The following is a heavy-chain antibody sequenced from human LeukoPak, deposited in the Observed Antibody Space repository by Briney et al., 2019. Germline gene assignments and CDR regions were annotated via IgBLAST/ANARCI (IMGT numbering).Heavy chain of an antibody. J-gene: IGHJ4*02. Sequence: GGSLRLSCAASGFTFSSYDMHWVRQTTGKGLEWVSAIGIVGDTFYAGPVKGRFTISRENAKSSLYLQMNSLRADDTAVYYCARGTYCSGASCYSIGLYYWGQGALVTVSS. CDR3: ARGTYCSGASCYSIGLYY. D-gene: IGHD2-15*01. V-gene: IGHV3-13*01. CDR2: IGIVGDT. CDR1: GFTFSSYD.